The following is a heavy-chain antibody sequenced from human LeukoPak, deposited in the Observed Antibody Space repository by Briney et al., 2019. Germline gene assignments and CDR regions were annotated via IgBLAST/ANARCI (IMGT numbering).Heavy chain of an antibody. V-gene: IGHV3-74*01. CDR3: ARAPSEIGGYYPEYFRH. J-gene: IGHJ1*01. D-gene: IGHD3-22*01. Sequence: PGGPLRLSCAASGFTFSSYWMHWVRQAPGKGLVWVSRIKSDGSTNYADSVKGRLTISRDNAKNTVSLQMNSLRAEDTGVYYCARAPSEIGGYYPEYFRHWGQGTLVTVSS. CDR2: IKSDGST. CDR1: GFTFSSYW.